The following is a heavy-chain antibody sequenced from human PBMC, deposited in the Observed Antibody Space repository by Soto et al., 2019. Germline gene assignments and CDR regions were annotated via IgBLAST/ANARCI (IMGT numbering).Heavy chain of an antibody. CDR3: ASSPLRPPIVATLDYYYYSMDV. CDR2: IIPIFGTA. D-gene: IGHD5-12*01. J-gene: IGHJ6*02. V-gene: IGHV1-69*06. CDR1: GGTFSSYA. Sequence: GASVKVSCKASGGTFSSYAISWVRQAPGQGLEWMGGIIPIFGTANYAQKFQGRVTITADKSTSTAYMELSSLRSEDTAVYYCASSPLRPPIVATLDYYYYSMDVWGQGTTVTVSS.